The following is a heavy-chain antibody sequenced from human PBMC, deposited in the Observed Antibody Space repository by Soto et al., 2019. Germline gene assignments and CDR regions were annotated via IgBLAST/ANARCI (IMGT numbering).Heavy chain of an antibody. CDR1: GFTFSSYA. J-gene: IGHJ6*02. V-gene: IGHV3-30-3*01. CDR3: ARDPYPYSSSWYDYYYGMDV. D-gene: IGHD6-13*01. CDR2: ISYDGSNK. Sequence: GGSLRLSCAASGFTFSSYAMHWVRQAPGKGLEWVAVISYDGSNKYYADSVKGRFTISRDNSKNTLYLQMNSLRAEDTAVYYCARDPYPYSSSWYDYYYGMDVWGQGTTVTVSS.